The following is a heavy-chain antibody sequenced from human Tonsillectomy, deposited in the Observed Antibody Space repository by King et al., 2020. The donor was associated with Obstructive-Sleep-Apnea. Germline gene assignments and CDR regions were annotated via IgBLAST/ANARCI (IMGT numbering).Heavy chain of an antibody. CDR3: AHSYRFYDSSGYYSDY. CDR1: GFSLSTSGVG. Sequence: TLKESGPTLVKPTQTLTLTCAFSGFSLSTSGVGVGWIRQPPGKALELLALIYWYDDKRDIPSLNGRLTNTKDTSKNQVVLTITNMDPVDTATYFCAHSYRFYDSSGYYSDYWGQGTLVTVSS. J-gene: IGHJ4*02. CDR2: IYWYDDK. V-gene: IGHV2-5*01. D-gene: IGHD3-22*01.